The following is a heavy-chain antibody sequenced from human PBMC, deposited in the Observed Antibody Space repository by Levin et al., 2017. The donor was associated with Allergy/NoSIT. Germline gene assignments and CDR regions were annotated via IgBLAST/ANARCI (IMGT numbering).Heavy chain of an antibody. V-gene: IGHV1-8*01. CDR2: MNPKSGKR. J-gene: IGHJ4*02. CDR1: GYSFTSLD. CDR3: ARVWGSVDY. D-gene: IGHD3-16*01. Sequence: VKVSCKTSGYSFTSLDINWVRQAAGQGLEWMGWMNPKSGKRGYAQKFQGRVTMTGNAAISTAYMELNGLRSEDTAVYYCARVWGSVDYWGQGTLVTVSS.